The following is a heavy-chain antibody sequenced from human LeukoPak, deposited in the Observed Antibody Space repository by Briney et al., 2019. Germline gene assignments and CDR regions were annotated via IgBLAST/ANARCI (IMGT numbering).Heavy chain of an antibody. D-gene: IGHD2-2*01. V-gene: IGHV3-30*02. CDR1: GFTFSSYG. CDR2: IRYDGSNK. Sequence: PGGSLRLSCAASGFTFSSYGMHWVRQAPGKGLEWVAFIRYDGSNKYYADSVKGRFTISRDNSKNTLYLQMNSLRAEDTAVYYCAKDAGPYCSSTSCYEGGYYWGQGTLVTVSS. CDR3: AKDAGPYCSSTSCYEGGYY. J-gene: IGHJ4*02.